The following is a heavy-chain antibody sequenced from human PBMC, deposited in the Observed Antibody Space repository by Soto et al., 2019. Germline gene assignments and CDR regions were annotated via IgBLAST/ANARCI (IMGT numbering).Heavy chain of an antibody. J-gene: IGHJ6*03. V-gene: IGHV4-34*01. D-gene: IGHD3-16*02. CDR1: GGSFGGYY. CDR2: INHSGST. CDR3: ARGNMITFGGVIGLSYYYYMDV. Sequence: SETLSLTCAVYGGSFGGYYWSWIRQPPGKGLEWIGEINHSGSTNYNPSLKSRVTISVDTSKNQFSLKLSSVTAADTAVYYCARGNMITFGGVIGLSYYYYMDVWGKGTTVTVSS.